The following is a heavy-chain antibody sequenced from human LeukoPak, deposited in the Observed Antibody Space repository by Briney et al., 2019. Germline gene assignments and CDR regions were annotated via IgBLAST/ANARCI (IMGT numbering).Heavy chain of an antibody. CDR1: GASLNGHY. J-gene: IGHJ2*01. V-gene: IGHV4-34*01. D-gene: IGHD6-13*01. Sequence: SETLSLTCAVYGASLNGHYWSWIRQPPGKGLEWIGEGSDVGGTKYNPSLKSRVTISADTSKNQFSLKLSSVTAADTAVYYCARGEAAAAADWYFDLWGRGTLVTVSS. CDR2: GSDVGGT. CDR3: ARGEAAAAADWYFDL.